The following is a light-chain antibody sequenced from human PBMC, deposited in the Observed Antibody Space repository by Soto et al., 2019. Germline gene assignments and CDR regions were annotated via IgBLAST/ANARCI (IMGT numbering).Light chain of an antibody. Sequence: QSVLTQPPSASGSVGQSVTISCTGTASDVGVYNYVSWYQQHPGKAPKLMIYEVTKRPSGVPDRFSGSKSGNTASLTVSGLQAEDEADYYCSSYAGSSTLYVFGTGTKVTVL. CDR2: EVT. CDR3: SSYAGSSTLYV. J-gene: IGLJ1*01. CDR1: ASDVGVYNY. V-gene: IGLV2-8*01.